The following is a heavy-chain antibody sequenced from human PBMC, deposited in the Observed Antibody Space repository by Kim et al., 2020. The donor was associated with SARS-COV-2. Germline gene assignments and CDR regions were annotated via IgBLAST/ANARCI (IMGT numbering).Heavy chain of an antibody. CDR1: GFTFSSYA. D-gene: IGHD3-22*01. Sequence: GGSLRLSCAASGFTFSSYAMHWVRQAPGKGLEWVAVISYDGSNKYYADSVKGRFTISRDNSKNTLYLQMNSLRAEDTAVYYCARETYDSSYWYGFDIWGQGTIVTGSS. V-gene: IGHV3-30*04. J-gene: IGHJ3*02. CDR2: ISYDGSNK. CDR3: ARETYDSSYWYGFDI.